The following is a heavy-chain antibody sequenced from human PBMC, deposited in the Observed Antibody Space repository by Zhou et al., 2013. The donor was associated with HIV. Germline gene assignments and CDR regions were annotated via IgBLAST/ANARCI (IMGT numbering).Heavy chain of an antibody. CDR1: GFTFSTYS. CDR2: ISGSGSRI. CDR3: ATRYPTVENFVPLDF. D-gene: IGHD2-8*01. J-gene: IGHJ4*02. V-gene: IGHV3-23*04. Sequence: EVQLVESGGGLVQPGGSLRLSCAASGFTFSTYSMNWVRQAPGKGLEWVSGISGSGSRILYADSVKGRFTISRDNSKTTLYLQMSSLRAEDTAIYYCATRYPTVENFVPLDFWGQGTLVTVSS.